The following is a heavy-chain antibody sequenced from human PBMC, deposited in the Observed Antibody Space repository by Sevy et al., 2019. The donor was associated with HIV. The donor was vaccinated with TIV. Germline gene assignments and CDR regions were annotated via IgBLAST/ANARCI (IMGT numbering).Heavy chain of an antibody. D-gene: IGHD6-13*01. V-gene: IGHV3-49*03. J-gene: IGHJ4*02. CDR1: GFTFGDYA. Sequence: GGSLRLSCTASGFTFGDYAMSWFRQAPGKGLEWVGCIRSKAYGGTTEYAASVKGRFTISRDDSKSIAYLQMNSLKTEDTAVYYCTSGRSPYSSSWYGGGFDYWGQGTLVTVSS. CDR2: IRSKAYGGTT. CDR3: TSGRSPYSSSWYGGGFDY.